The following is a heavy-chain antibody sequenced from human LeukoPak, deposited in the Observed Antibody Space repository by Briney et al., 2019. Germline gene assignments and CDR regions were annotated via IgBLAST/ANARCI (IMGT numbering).Heavy chain of an antibody. Sequence: PSETLSLTCTVSGGSISSGGYYWSWIRQPAGKGLEWIGRIYTSGSTNYNPSLKSRVTMSVDTSKNQFSLKLSSVTAADTAVYYCARYYDYVWGSYRYDAFGIWGQGTMVTVSS. J-gene: IGHJ3*02. V-gene: IGHV4-61*02. CDR3: ARYYDYVWGSYRYDAFGI. CDR2: IYTSGST. CDR1: GGSISSGGYY. D-gene: IGHD3-16*02.